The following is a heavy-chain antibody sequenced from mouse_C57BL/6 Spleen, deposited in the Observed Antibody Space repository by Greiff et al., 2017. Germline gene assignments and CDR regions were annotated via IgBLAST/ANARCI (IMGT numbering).Heavy chain of an antibody. CDR2: IYPGSGST. J-gene: IGHJ1*03. Sequence: QVQLQQPGAELVKPGASVKMSCKASGYTFTSYWITWVKQRPGQGLEWIGGIYPGSGSTNYNEKFKSKATLTVDTTSSTAFMQLISLTSEDSAVYYCARGLYGKGWYFDVWGTGTTVTVSS. V-gene: IGHV1-55*01. D-gene: IGHD2-1*01. CDR3: ARGLYGKGWYFDV. CDR1: GYTFTSYW.